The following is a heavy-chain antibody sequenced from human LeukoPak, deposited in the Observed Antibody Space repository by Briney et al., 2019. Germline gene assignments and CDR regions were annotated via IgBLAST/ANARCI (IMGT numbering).Heavy chain of an antibody. J-gene: IGHJ3*01. CDR3: AKARHCTTATCASAAFDA. Sequence: GGSLRLSCAASGFSFNMHAMPWVRQAPGKGLEWVAVISNDGSDEYYADSVRGRFPVSRDNLKNTVYLQMNSLRPEDTAVYYCAKARHCTTATCASAAFDAWGQGTMVTVSS. CDR2: ISNDGSDE. D-gene: IGHD2/OR15-2a*01. V-gene: IGHV3-30-3*01. CDR1: GFSFNMHA.